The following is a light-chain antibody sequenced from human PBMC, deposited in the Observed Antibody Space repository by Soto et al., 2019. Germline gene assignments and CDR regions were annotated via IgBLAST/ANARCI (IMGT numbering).Light chain of an antibody. CDR1: QSIRYY. J-gene: IGKJ1*01. CDR3: QHHNSYSQT. Sequence: DIQLTQSPPTLSASVGDRVTITCRASQSIRYYLAWYQQMPGKAPKLLIYGASSLQSGVPSRFSGSGSGTEFTLTISSPQPDDFATYFCQHHNSYSQTFGQGTKVEIK. CDR2: GAS. V-gene: IGKV1-5*01.